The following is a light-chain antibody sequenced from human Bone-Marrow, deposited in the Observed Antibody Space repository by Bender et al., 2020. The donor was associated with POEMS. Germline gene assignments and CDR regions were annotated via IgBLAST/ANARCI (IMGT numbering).Light chain of an antibody. CDR1: SSNTGSGYD. CDR2: GYN. V-gene: IGLV1-40*01. CDR3: QSYDNSLGGWV. Sequence: QSVLTQPPSVSGAPGQRVTISCTGSSSNTGSGYDINWYQHLPRTAPKLLIYGYNNRPSGVPDRFSGSKSGTSASLAITGLQAEDEGDYYCQSYDNSLGGWVFGGGTKLTDL. J-gene: IGLJ3*02.